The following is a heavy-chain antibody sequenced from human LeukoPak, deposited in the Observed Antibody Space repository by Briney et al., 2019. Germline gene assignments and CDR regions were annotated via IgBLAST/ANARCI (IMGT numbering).Heavy chain of an antibody. D-gene: IGHD3-9*01. CDR1: XXSSXX. J-gene: IGHJ4*02. Sequence: XXSSXXISWVRQAPGQXREWMGGIXPIFGTANYAQKFQGRVTITADKATSTAYMELSSLRSEDTAVYYCAREYDILTGYYMSYFDYWGQGTLVTVSS. CDR2: IXPIFGTA. CDR3: AREYDILTGYYMSYFDY. V-gene: IGHV1-69*06.